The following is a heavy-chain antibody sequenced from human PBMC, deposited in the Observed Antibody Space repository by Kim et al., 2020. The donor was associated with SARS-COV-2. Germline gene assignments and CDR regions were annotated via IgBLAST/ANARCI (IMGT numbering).Heavy chain of an antibody. Sequence: SETLSLTCTVSGGSISSYYWSWIRQPPGKGLEWIGYIYYSGSTNYNPSLKSRVTISVDTSKNQFSLKLSSVTAADTAVYYCARLYWNDVGDAFDIWGQGTMVTVSS. CDR3: ARLYWNDVGDAFDI. D-gene: IGHD1-1*01. CDR2: IYYSGST. CDR1: GGSISSYY. V-gene: IGHV4-59*08. J-gene: IGHJ3*02.